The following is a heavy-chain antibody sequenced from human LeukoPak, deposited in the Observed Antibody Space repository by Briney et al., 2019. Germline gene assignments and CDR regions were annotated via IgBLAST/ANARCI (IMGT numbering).Heavy chain of an antibody. CDR1: GFTFSTYG. J-gene: IGHJ6*03. CDR3: AKDGDTVSGTYYFDMDV. V-gene: IGHV3-30*02. D-gene: IGHD1-26*01. Sequence: GGSLRLSCAASGFTFSTYGMHWVRQAPGKGLEWVTFIRYDAINKYYADSVKGRFTISRDNSRNTLYLQMKSLRAEDTALYYCAKDGDTVSGTYYFDMDVWGKGTTVTVSS. CDR2: IRYDAINK.